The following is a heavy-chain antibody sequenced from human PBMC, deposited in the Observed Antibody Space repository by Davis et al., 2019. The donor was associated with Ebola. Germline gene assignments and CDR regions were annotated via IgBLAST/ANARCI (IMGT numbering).Heavy chain of an antibody. CDR3: ARAGTSAYYYDSSGYYADVRIGVHFQH. J-gene: IGHJ1*01. CDR1: GYTFTSYY. V-gene: IGHV1-46*01. Sequence: ASVKVSCKASGYTFTSYYMHWVRQAPGQGLEWMGIINPSGGSTSYAQKFQGRVTITADKSTSTAYMELSSLRSEDTAVYYCARAGTSAYYYDSSGYYADVRIGVHFQHWGQGTLVTVSS. D-gene: IGHD3-22*01. CDR2: INPSGGST.